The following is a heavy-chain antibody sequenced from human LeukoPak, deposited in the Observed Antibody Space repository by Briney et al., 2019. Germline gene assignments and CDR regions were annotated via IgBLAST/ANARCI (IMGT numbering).Heavy chain of an antibody. CDR3: TRDLMDYDVSTGLHHYYMDV. D-gene: IGHD3-9*01. CDR1: GFTFSSYW. Sequence: GGSLRLSCVASGFTFSSYWMHWVRQDPRKGLVWVSRINGDGRNINYADFVRGRFTISRDNAKNTLYLQMNTLRVEDTAVYYCTRDLMDYDVSTGLHHYYMDVWGQGTTVTVSS. CDR2: INGDGRNI. J-gene: IGHJ6*02. V-gene: IGHV3-74*01.